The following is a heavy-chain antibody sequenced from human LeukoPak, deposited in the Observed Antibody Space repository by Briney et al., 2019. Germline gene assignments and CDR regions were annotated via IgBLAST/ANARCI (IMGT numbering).Heavy chain of an antibody. V-gene: IGHV3-23*01. J-gene: IGHJ4*02. CDR3: AKFNCTSCHYFDY. D-gene: IGHD2-2*01. CDR1: GGSIPISTYY. Sequence: PSETLSLTCTVSGGSIPISTYYWGWVRQAPGKGLEWVSAISGSGGSTYYADSVKGRFTISRDNSKNTLYLQMNSLRAEDTAVYYCAKFNCTSCHYFDYWGQGTLVTVSS. CDR2: ISGSGGST.